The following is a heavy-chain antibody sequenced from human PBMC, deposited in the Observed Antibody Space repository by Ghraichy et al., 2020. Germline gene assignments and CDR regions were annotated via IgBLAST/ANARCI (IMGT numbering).Heavy chain of an antibody. Sequence: ASVKVSCKVSGYTLTELSMHWVRQAPGKGLEWMGGFDPEDGETIYAQKFQGRVTMTEDTSTDTAYMELSSLRSEDTAVYYCATGGSSSWYRGGYYYYGMDVWGQGTTVTVSS. CDR1: GYTLTELS. CDR2: FDPEDGET. D-gene: IGHD6-13*01. J-gene: IGHJ6*02. V-gene: IGHV1-24*01. CDR3: ATGGSSSWYRGGYYYYGMDV.